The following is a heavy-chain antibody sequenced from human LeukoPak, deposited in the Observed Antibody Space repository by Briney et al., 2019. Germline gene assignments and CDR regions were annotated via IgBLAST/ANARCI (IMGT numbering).Heavy chain of an antibody. Sequence: QSGGSLRLSCAASGFTVTEYAMTWIRQSPGKGLEWVSSMSDIGPNTYYADSVKGRFTISRDTSKNTLLLQMNSLRADDTALYFCARRPSLRFDAFAVWGPGTVVTVSS. CDR3: ARRPSLRFDAFAV. CDR1: GFTVTEYA. J-gene: IGHJ3*01. D-gene: IGHD3-3*01. V-gene: IGHV3-23*01. CDR2: MSDIGPNT.